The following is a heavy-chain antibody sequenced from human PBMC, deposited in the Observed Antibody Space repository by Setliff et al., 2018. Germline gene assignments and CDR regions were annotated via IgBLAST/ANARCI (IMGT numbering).Heavy chain of an antibody. CDR1: GFTFKNYG. V-gene: IGHV3-33*01. CDR3: VRGEMFSTSPRAD. CDR2: IWYDGNNK. J-gene: IGHJ4*02. Sequence: PSETLSLTCVASGFTFKNYGMHWVRQAPGKGLEWVAVIWYDGNNKDHADSVKGRFTISRDNSKNTLYLQMDSLRVEDTAVYYCVRGEMFSTSPRADWGQGTQVTVSS. D-gene: IGHD2-2*01.